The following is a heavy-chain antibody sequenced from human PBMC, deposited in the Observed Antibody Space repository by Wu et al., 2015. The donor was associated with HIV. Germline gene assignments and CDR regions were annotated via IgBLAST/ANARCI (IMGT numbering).Heavy chain of an antibody. CDR3: ARNYYDHTGVPLELDY. V-gene: IGHV1-18*01. CDR2: ITPYDDNA. CDR1: VTDFPRYG. D-gene: IGHD3-22*01. Sequence: QVRTGAVWRLKGEVSLGAVSKGLLLRLLVTDFPRYGITWVRQAPGQGLEWLGWITPYDDNAHYGQSLQGRVLMTTDTPTRTAYLELRGLRSDDTATYYCARNYYDHTGVPLELDYWGHGTLIIVSS. J-gene: IGHJ4*01.